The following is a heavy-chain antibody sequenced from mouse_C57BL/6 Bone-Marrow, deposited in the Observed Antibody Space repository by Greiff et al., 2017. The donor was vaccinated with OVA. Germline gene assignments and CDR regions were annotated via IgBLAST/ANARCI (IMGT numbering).Heavy chain of an antibody. Sequence: EVKLMESGGDLVKPGGSLKLSCAASGFTFSSYGMSWVRQTPDTRLEWVATISSGGSYTYYPDSVKGRFTISRDNAKNTLYLQMSSLKSEDTAMYYCARHHYFDYWGQGTTLTVSS. V-gene: IGHV5-6*01. CDR2: ISSGGSYT. J-gene: IGHJ2*01. CDR3: ARHHYFDY. CDR1: GFTFSSYG.